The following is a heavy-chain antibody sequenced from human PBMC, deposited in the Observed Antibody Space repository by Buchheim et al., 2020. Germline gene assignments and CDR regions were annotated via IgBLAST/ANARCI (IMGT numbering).Heavy chain of an antibody. J-gene: IGHJ6*02. D-gene: IGHD3-22*01. CDR1: GFTFSSYW. CDR3: ARAGGHDSKPYYYYGMDV. V-gene: IGHV3-7*03. CDR2: IKQDGSEK. Sequence: EVQLVESGGGLVQPGGSLRLSCAASGFTFSSYWMSWVRQAPGKGLEWVANIKQDGSEKYYVDSVKGRFTISRDNAKNSLYLQMNSLRAEDTAVYYCARAGGHDSKPYYYYGMDVWGQGTT.